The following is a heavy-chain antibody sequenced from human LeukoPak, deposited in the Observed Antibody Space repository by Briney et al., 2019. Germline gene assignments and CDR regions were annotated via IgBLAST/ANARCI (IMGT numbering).Heavy chain of an antibody. CDR2: INHSGST. CDR3: ASRTYYYDSSGSTAPKFDY. D-gene: IGHD3-22*01. CDR1: GGSFSGYY. J-gene: IGHJ4*02. V-gene: IGHV4-34*01. Sequence: SETLSLTCAVYGGSFSGYYWSWIRQPPGKGLEWIGEINHSGSTYYNPSLKSRVTISVDTSKNQFSLKLSSVTAADTAVYYCASRTYYYDSSGSTAPKFDYWGQGTLVTVSS.